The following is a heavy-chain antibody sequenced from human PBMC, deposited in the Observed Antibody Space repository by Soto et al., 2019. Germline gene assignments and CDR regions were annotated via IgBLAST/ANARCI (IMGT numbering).Heavy chain of an antibody. CDR3: ARVYNWNYSL. Sequence: SETLSLTCTVSGGSISSGGYYWSWIRQHPGKGLEWIGYIYYSGSTYYNPSLKSRVTISVDTSKNQFSLKLSSVTAADAAVYYCARVYNWNYSLWGQGTLVTVSS. V-gene: IGHV4-31*03. J-gene: IGHJ4*02. D-gene: IGHD1-1*01. CDR1: GGSISSGGYY. CDR2: IYYSGST.